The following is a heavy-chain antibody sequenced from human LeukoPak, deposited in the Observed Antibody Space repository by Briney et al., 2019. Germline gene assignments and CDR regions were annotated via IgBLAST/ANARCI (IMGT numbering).Heavy chain of an antibody. J-gene: IGHJ4*02. CDR1: NGFDSYY. CDR2: ITYRGSG. V-gene: IGHV4-34*01. Sequence: PSETLSLNCAVYNGFDSYYMTIVRQPPGKGLEWVGEITYRGSGNYNPSLKGRATISINVSQRQFSLSLRSVTAADTATYYCGVYGGDWRFDFWGQGTPITVSS. CDR3: GVYGGDWRFDF. D-gene: IGHD2-21*02.